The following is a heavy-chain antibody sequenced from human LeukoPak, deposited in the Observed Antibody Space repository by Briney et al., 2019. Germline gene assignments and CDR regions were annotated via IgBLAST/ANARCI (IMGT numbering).Heavy chain of an antibody. CDR1: GYTFTSYD. Sequence: EASVKVSCKASGYTFTSYDINWVRQATGQGLEWMGWMNPNSGNTGYAQKFQGRVTITRNTSISTAYMELGSLRSEDTAVYYCARVVNILTGFDYWGQGTLVTVSS. J-gene: IGHJ4*02. CDR2: MNPNSGNT. V-gene: IGHV1-8*03. D-gene: IGHD3-9*01. CDR3: ARVVNILTGFDY.